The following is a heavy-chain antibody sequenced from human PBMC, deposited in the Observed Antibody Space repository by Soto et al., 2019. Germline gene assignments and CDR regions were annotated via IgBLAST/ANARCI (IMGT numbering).Heavy chain of an antibody. Sequence: ASVKVSCKASGYTFTSYYMHWVRQAPGQGLEWMGIINPSGGSTSYAQKFQGRVTMTRDTSTSTVYMELSSLRSEDTAVYYCAMRLGSTRGPIDYWGQGTLVTSPQ. CDR1: GYTFTSYY. J-gene: IGHJ4*02. V-gene: IGHV1-46*01. CDR3: AMRLGSTRGPIDY. CDR2: INPSGGST. D-gene: IGHD2-2*01.